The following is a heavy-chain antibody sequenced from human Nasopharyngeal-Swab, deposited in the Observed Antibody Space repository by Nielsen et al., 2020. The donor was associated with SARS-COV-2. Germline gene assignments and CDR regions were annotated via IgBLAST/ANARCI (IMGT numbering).Heavy chain of an antibody. CDR1: GFTFSSYW. J-gene: IGHJ6*02. D-gene: IGHD2-15*01. CDR2: IKQDGSEK. Sequence: GESLKISCAASGFTFSSYWMSWVRQAPGKGLEWVANIKQDGSEKYYVDSVKGRFTISRDNAKNSLYLQMNSLRAEDTALYHCAREGGYCSGGSCPCYGMDVWGQGTTVTVSS. CDR3: AREGGYCSGGSCPCYGMDV. V-gene: IGHV3-7*03.